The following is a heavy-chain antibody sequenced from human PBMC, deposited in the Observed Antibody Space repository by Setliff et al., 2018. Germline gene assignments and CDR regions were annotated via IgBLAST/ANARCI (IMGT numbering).Heavy chain of an antibody. V-gene: IGHV4-4*08. CDR1: GGSISSNY. Sequence: SETLSLTCTVSGGSISSNYWSWVRQPPGKGLEWIGYIYTSGSTNYDPPLKSRGTISVDTSRNQFSLKLSSVTAADTAVYYCVRVEAGYCSSTSCYVVGAFDIWGQGTMVTVSS. D-gene: IGHD2-2*03. CDR3: VRVEAGYCSSTSCYVVGAFDI. CDR2: IYTSGST. J-gene: IGHJ3*02.